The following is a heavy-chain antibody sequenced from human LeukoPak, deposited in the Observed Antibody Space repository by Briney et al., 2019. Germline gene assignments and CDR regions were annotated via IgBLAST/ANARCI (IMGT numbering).Heavy chain of an antibody. J-gene: IGHJ5*02. V-gene: IGHV1-2*02. CDR1: GYTFIDYY. CDR2: INPNSGGT. Sequence: ASVKVSCKTSGYTFIDYYIYWVRQAPGQGPEWMGWINPNSGGTKSPQKFQGRVTMTRDTSISTAYMELSRLRSDDTAVYYCARAVSAGWLWFDPWGQGTLVTVSS. CDR3: ARAVSAGWLWFDP. D-gene: IGHD5-12*01.